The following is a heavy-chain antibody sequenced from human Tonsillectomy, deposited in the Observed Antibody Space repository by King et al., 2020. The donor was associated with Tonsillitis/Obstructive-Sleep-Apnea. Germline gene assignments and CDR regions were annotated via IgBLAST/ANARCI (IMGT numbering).Heavy chain of an antibody. V-gene: IGHV4-59*01. CDR1: GGSISSYY. D-gene: IGHD6-19*01. J-gene: IGHJ3*02. Sequence: VQLQESGPGLVKPSETLSLTCTVSGGSISSYYWSWIRQPPGKGLEWIGYIYYSGSTKYNPSLKSRVTISVETSKNQFSLKLSSMTAADTAIYYCAREADDAFDIWGQGTMVTVSS. CDR3: AREADDAFDI. CDR2: IYYSGST.